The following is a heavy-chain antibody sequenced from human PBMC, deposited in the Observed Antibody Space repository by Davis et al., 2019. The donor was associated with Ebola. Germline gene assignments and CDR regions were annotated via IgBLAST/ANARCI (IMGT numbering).Heavy chain of an antibody. CDR3: ARGTLGYCTDGVCPGDY. CDR2: IIPIFGTA. Sequence: AASVKVSCKASGGTFSSYAISWVRQAPGQGLEWMGEIIPIFGTANYAQKFQGRVTITADKSTSTAYMELSSLRSEDTAVYYCARGTLGYCTDGVCPGDYWGQGTLVTVSS. CDR1: GGTFSSYA. J-gene: IGHJ4*02. D-gene: IGHD2-8*01. V-gene: IGHV1-69*06.